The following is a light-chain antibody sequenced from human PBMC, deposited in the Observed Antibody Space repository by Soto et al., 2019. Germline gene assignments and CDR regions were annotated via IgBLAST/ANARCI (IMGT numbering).Light chain of an antibody. CDR3: GSYAGIREV. Sequence: QSALTQPPSASGSPGQSVTISCTGTSSDVGGYNYVSWYQQHPGKAPKLMIYEVSKRPSGVPDRFSGSKSGNTASLTVSGLQAEDEADYYCGSYAGIREVFGGGTQLTVL. CDR2: EVS. J-gene: IGLJ2*01. V-gene: IGLV2-8*01. CDR1: SSDVGGYNY.